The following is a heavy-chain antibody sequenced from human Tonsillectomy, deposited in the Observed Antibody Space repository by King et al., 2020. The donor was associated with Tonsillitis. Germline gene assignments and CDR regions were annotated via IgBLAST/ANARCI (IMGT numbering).Heavy chain of an antibody. V-gene: IGHV4-30-4*01. CDR3: ARDVRFYYGSGSSYGMDV. CDR1: GGSISSGDYY. D-gene: IGHD3-10*01. CDR2: IYYSGST. Sequence: VQLQESGPGLVKPSQTLSLTCTVSGGSISSGDYYWSWIRQPPGKGLEWIGYIYYSGSTYYNPSLKSRVTISVDTSKNQFSLKLSSVTAADTAVYYCARDVRFYYGSGSSYGMDVWGQGTTVTVSS. J-gene: IGHJ6*02.